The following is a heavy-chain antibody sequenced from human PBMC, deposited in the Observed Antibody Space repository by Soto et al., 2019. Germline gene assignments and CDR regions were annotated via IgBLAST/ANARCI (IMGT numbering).Heavy chain of an antibody. CDR2: ISSSGSTI. CDR3: AREGLHYYYGMDV. Sequence: GSLRLSCAASGFTFSSYEMNWVRQAPGKGLEWVSYISSSGSTIYYADSVKGRFTISRDNAKNSLYLQMNSLRAEDTAVYYCAREGLHYYYGMDVWGQGTTVTVSS. V-gene: IGHV3-48*03. D-gene: IGHD2-21*01. CDR1: GFTFSSYE. J-gene: IGHJ6*02.